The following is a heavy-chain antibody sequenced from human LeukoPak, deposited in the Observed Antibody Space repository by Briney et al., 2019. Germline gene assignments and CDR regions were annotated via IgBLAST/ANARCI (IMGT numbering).Heavy chain of an antibody. V-gene: IGHV1-58*01. D-gene: IGHD2-2*01. CDR3: AADPIVVVPAASSGPSEDYYYYYGMDV. CDR2: IVVGSGNT. CDR1: GVTFTSSA. Sequence: GASVKVSCKASGVTFTSSAVQWVRQARGQRLEWIGWIVVGSGNTKYAQKFQERVTITRDMSTSTAYMELSSLRSEDTAVYYCAADPIVVVPAASSGPSEDYYYYYGMDVWGQGTTVTVSS. J-gene: IGHJ6*02.